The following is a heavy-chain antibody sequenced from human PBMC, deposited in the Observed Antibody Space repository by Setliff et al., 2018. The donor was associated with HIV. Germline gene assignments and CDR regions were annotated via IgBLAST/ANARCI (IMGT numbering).Heavy chain of an antibody. J-gene: IGHJ5*02. D-gene: IGHD3-10*01. CDR1: GYSFTSYW. CDR3: ARAYGSGSYYNLGGFDP. CDR2: IDPSDSYT. V-gene: IGHV5-10-1*01. Sequence: GESLKISCKGSGYSFTSYWITWVRQMPGKGLEWMGRIDPSDSYTNYSPSLQGHVTISVDKSISTAYLQWSSLKASDTAMYYCARAYGSGSYYNLGGFDPWGQGTPVTVSS.